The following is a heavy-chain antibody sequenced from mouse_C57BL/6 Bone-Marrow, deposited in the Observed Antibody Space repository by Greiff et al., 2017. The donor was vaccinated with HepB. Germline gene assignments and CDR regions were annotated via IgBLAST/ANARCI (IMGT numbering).Heavy chain of an antibody. J-gene: IGHJ4*01. CDR3: AKRGDSKNAMDY. D-gene: IGHD2-5*01. CDR1: GFSLTSYG. V-gene: IGHV2-5*01. Sequence: VKLQQSGPGLVQPSQSLSITCTVSGFSLTSYGVHWVRQSPGKGLEWLGVIWRGGSTDYNAAFMSRLSITKDNSKSQVFFKMNSLQADDTAIYYCAKRGDSKNAMDYWGQGTSVTVSS. CDR2: IWRGGST.